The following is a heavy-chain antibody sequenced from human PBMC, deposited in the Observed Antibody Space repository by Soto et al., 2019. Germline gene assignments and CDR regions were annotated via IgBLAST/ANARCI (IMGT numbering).Heavy chain of an antibody. CDR2: IWYDGSNK. CDR1: GFTFSSYG. D-gene: IGHD6-13*01. V-gene: IGHV3-33*01. Sequence: QVQLVESGGGVVQPGRSRRLSCAASGFTFSSYGMHWVRQTPGKGLEWVAVIWYDGSNKYYADSVKGRFTISRDNSKNTLYLQMNSLTAEDTAVYYCARAYSSSWSAFDYWGQGTLVTVSS. CDR3: ARAYSSSWSAFDY. J-gene: IGHJ4*02.